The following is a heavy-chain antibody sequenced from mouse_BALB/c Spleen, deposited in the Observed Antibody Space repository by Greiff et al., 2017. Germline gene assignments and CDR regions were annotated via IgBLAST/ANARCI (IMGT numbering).Heavy chain of an antibody. J-gene: IGHJ3*01. V-gene: IGHV14-3*02. CDR1: GFNIHDSY. Sequence: VQLPQSGAELVKQGASVKLSCPASGFNIHDSYMHWVKQRPEQGLDWIGSIDPANGNTKYDPKFQGKATITADTSSNTAYLQLSSLTSEDTAVYYCAREEGYYDSFAYGGEGTLVTVAA. CDR2: IDPANGNT. CDR3: AREEGYYDSFAY. D-gene: IGHD2-3*01.